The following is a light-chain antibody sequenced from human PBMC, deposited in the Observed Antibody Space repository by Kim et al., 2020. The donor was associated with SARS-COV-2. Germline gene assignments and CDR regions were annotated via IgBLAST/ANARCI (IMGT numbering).Light chain of an antibody. CDR1: NLGDKY. CDR2: QNY. Sequence: VSVSQGQTATFTCSVDNLGDKYICWCKQKSGQSPVLVIYQNYKRPSGIPERFSGSNSGNTATLTISGTQAMDEADYYCQAWDFNRVFGRGTQLTIL. V-gene: IGLV3-1*01. CDR3: QAWDFNRV. J-gene: IGLJ3*02.